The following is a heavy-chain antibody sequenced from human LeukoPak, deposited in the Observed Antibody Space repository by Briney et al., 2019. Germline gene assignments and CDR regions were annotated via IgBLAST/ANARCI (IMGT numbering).Heavy chain of an antibody. CDR2: TNTDGSVT. CDR3: VTDRYSDSAFGD. D-gene: IGHD1-26*01. V-gene: IGHV3-74*01. J-gene: IGHJ4*02. Sequence: GGSLRLSCAASGITVSTFWMHWVRQAPGEGLVWVSRTNTDGSVTNYADSVEGRFTISRDNAKNMLYLQMNDLRAEDTAVYYCVTDRYSDSAFGDWGQGTLVTVSS. CDR1: GITVSTFW.